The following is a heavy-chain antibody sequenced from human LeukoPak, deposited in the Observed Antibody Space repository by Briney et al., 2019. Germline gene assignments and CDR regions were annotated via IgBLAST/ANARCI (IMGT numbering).Heavy chain of an antibody. CDR2: ISSSSGYT. CDR1: GFTFGSYS. CDR3: AIFDS. V-gene: IGHV3-21*01. J-gene: IGHJ4*02. Sequence: GGSLRLSCAASGFTFGSYSMNWVRQAPGKGLEWVSSISSSSGYTYYADSVKGRFTISRDNAKNSLYLQMNSLRAEDTAVSSCAIFDSWGQGTLVTVSS.